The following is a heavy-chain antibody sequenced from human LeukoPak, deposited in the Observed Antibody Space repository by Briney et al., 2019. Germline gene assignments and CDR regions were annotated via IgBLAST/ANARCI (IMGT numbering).Heavy chain of an antibody. CDR2: IYYSGST. CDR3: ARGPSSRLRFLEWSTSGGSFDP. J-gene: IGHJ5*02. D-gene: IGHD3-3*01. Sequence: SETLSLTCTVSGGSISSYYWSWIRQPPGKGLEWIGYIYYSGSTNYNPSLKSRVTTSVDTSKNQFSLKLSSVTAADTAVYYCARGPSSRLRFLEWSTSGGSFDPWGQGTLVTVSS. V-gene: IGHV4-59*01. CDR1: GGSISSYY.